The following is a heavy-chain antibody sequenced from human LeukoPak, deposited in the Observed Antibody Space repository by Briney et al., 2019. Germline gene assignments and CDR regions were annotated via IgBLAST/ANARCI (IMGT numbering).Heavy chain of an antibody. CDR1: GGSISSYY. J-gene: IGHJ3*02. Sequence: SETLSLTCTVSGGSISSYYWSWIRRPPGKGLEWIGYIYYSGSTNYNPSLKSRVTISVDTSKNQFSLKLSSVTAADTAVYYCARAAAYVVPAVQSYLHAFDIWGQGTMVTVSS. CDR3: ARAAAYVVPAVQSYLHAFDI. CDR2: IYYSGST. V-gene: IGHV4-59*01. D-gene: IGHD2-2*01.